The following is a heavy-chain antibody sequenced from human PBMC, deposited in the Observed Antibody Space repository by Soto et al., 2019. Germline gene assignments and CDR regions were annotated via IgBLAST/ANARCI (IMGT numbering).Heavy chain of an antibody. D-gene: IGHD3-22*01. J-gene: IGHJ4*02. CDR3: TKLWGYYFES. CDR2: IFTRGTA. V-gene: IGHV3-53*01. CDR1: GFSVNDNY. Sequence: PGGSLRLSCTASGFSVNDNYMAWVRQAPGKSPEWVAVIFTRGTAHYADSVTGRFTFSRDNSKRTLNLQLNNLRAEDTAVYYCTKLWGYYFESSGQGTPVTVPS.